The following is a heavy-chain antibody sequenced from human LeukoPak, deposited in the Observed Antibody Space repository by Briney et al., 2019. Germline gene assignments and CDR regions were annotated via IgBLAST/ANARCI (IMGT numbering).Heavy chain of an antibody. Sequence: ASVKVSCKASGYTFTSYDINWVRQATGQGLEWMGWMNPNSGNTGYAQKFQGRVTMTRNTSISTAYMELSSLRSEDTAVYCCAKTIAAIALRYYYMDVWGKGTTVTVSS. CDR1: GYTFTSYD. D-gene: IGHD6-13*01. CDR3: AKTIAAIALRYYYMDV. CDR2: MNPNSGNT. V-gene: IGHV1-8*01. J-gene: IGHJ6*03.